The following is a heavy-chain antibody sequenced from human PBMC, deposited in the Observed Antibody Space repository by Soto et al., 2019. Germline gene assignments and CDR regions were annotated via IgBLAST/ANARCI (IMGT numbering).Heavy chain of an antibody. J-gene: IGHJ3*02. CDR2: INHSGST. Sequence: SETLSLTCAVYGGSFSGYYWSWIRQLPGKGLEWIGEINHSGSTNYNPSLKSRVTISVDTSKNQFSLKLSSVTAADTAVYYCARYIVVVVAASEDLMMEAFDIWAQGTMVTVSS. CDR3: ARYIVVVVAASEDLMMEAFDI. D-gene: IGHD2-15*01. V-gene: IGHV4-34*01. CDR1: GGSFSGYY.